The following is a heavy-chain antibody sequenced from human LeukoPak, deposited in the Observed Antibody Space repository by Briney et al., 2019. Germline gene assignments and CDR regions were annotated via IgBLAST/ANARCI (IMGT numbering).Heavy chain of an antibody. CDR2: ISGTNLLGASGVKT. CDR1: GFTFRLYA. J-gene: IGHJ3*02. Sequence: GGSLRLSCVASGFTFRLYAMTWVRQAPGKGLEWVSAISGTNLLGASGVKTYYADSVEGRFTISRDNAKNSLYLQMNSLRAEDTAVYYCAREVPAAIQYAFDIWGQGTMVTVSS. CDR3: AREVPAAIQYAFDI. V-gene: IGHV3-23*01. D-gene: IGHD2-2*01.